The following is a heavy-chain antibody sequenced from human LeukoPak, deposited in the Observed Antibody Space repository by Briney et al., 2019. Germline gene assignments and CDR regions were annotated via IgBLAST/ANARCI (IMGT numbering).Heavy chain of an antibody. CDR1: GGSISSSSYY. CDR2: IYYSGST. Sequence: SETLPLTCTVSGGSISSSSYYWGWIRQPPGKGLEWIGSIYYSGSTYYNLSLKSRVTISVDTSKNQFSLKLSSVTAADTAVYYCARRDIQLCFDYWGQGTLVTVSS. J-gene: IGHJ4*02. V-gene: IGHV4-39*01. CDR3: ARRDIQLCFDY. D-gene: IGHD5-18*01.